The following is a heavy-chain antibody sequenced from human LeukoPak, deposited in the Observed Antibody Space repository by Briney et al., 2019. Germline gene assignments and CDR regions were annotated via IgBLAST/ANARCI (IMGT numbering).Heavy chain of an antibody. Sequence: SETLSLTCTVSGGSISSYYWSWIRQPPGKGLEWIGEINHSGSTNYNPSLKSRVTISVDTSKNQFSLKLSSVTAADTAVYYRARDRNWNFDYWGQGTLVTVSS. CDR3: ARDRNWNFDY. CDR2: INHSGST. J-gene: IGHJ4*02. V-gene: IGHV4-34*01. D-gene: IGHD1-20*01. CDR1: GGSISSYY.